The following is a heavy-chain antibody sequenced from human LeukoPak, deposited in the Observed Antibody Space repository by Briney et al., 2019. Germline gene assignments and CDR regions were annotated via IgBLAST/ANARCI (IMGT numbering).Heavy chain of an antibody. Sequence: SVKVSCNASGGTFSSYAISWVRQAPGQGLEWMGGIIPIFGTANYAQKFQGRVTITTDESTSTAYMELSSLRSEDTAVYYCARGVYSSTAFDIWGQGTMVTVSS. V-gene: IGHV1-69*05. D-gene: IGHD6-13*01. J-gene: IGHJ3*02. CDR3: ARGVYSSTAFDI. CDR2: IIPIFGTA. CDR1: GGTFSSYA.